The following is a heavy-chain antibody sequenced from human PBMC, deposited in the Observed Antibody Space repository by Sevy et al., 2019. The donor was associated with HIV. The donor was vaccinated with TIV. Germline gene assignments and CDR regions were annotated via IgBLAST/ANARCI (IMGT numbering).Heavy chain of an antibody. V-gene: IGHV6-1*01. D-gene: IGHD1-26*01. CDR3: AREIEPERLRPATTFDY. Sequence: QSQTLSLTCAISGDSVSSNSAAWNWIRQSPSRGLEWLGRTYYRSKWYNDYAVSVKSRITINPDTSKNQFSLQLNLVTPEDTAVYYCAREIEPERLRPATTFDYWGQGTLVTISS. CDR2: TYYRSKWYN. J-gene: IGHJ4*02. CDR1: GDSVSSNSAA.